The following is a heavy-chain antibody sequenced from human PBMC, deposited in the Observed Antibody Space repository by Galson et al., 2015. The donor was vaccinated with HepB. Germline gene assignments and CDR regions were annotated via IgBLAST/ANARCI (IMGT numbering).Heavy chain of an antibody. V-gene: IGHV1-2*02. CDR2: INPNSGGS. Sequence: SVKVSCKASGYTFTDYYIHWVRQAPGQGLEWMGWINPNSGGSNYAQKFQGRVTMTRDTSIITAYMELSRLRSDDTAVYYCARGRITTVRGVVPYFDYWGQGTLVTVSS. J-gene: IGHJ4*02. D-gene: IGHD3-10*01. CDR3: ARGRITTVRGVVPYFDY. CDR1: GYTFTDYY.